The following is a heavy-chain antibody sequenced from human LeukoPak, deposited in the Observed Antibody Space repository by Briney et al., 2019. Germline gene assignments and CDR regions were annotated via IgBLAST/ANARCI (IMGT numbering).Heavy chain of an antibody. Sequence: KPSETLSLTCTVSGDSISSYYWSWIRQPPGKGLEWIGSIYYSGITSYNPSLKSRVIISVQTSKNQFSLRLSFVTAADTAVYYCARDQSGSYIFGYWGQGTLVTVSS. J-gene: IGHJ4*02. CDR1: GDSISSYY. CDR2: IYYSGIT. V-gene: IGHV4-59*01. D-gene: IGHD1-26*01. CDR3: ARDQSGSYIFGY.